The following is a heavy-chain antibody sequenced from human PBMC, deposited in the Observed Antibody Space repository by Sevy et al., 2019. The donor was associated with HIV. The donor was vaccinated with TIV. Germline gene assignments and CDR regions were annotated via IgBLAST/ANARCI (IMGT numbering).Heavy chain of an antibody. J-gene: IGHJ4*02. CDR3: AKDQGYTSDSSGYYLY. Sequence: GGSLRLSCAASGFSFSNYAMSWVRQAPGKGLEWVSALSGGGGRTYYADSVKGRFTICRDNSENSLYLQMNSLRAEDTALYYCAKDQGYTSDSSGYYLYWGQGTLVTVSS. CDR2: LSGGGGRT. D-gene: IGHD3-22*01. V-gene: IGHV3-23*01. CDR1: GFSFSNYA.